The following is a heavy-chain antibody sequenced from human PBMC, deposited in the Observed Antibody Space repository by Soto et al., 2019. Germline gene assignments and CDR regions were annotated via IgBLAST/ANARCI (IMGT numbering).Heavy chain of an antibody. Sequence: QVQLQESGPGLVKPSETLSLTCTVSGGSISSYYWSWIRQPPGKGLEWIGYIYYSGSTNYNPSLKRPVTISVDTSKNQVSRKLSSVTAADTAVYYCARDQSSGWTTDAFDIWGQGTMVTVSS. CDR2: IYYSGST. J-gene: IGHJ3*02. V-gene: IGHV4-59*01. CDR1: GGSISSYY. D-gene: IGHD6-19*01. CDR3: ARDQSSGWTTDAFDI.